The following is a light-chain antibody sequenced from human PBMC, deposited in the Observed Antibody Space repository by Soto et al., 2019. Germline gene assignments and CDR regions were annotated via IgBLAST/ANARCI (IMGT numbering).Light chain of an antibody. CDR3: QQYNSYSWT. CDR2: DAS. CDR1: QSISSW. Sequence: QITHSPSTPSASVGDRVTITCRASQSISSWLAWYQQKPGKAPKLLIYDASSLESGVPSRFSGSGSGTEFTLTISSLQPDDFATYYCQQYNSYSWTFGQGTKVDI. V-gene: IGKV1-5*01. J-gene: IGKJ1*01.